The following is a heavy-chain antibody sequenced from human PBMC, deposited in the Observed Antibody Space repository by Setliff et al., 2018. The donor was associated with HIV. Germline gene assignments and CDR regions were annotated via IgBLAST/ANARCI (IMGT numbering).Heavy chain of an antibody. J-gene: IGHJ6*03. D-gene: IGHD6-6*01. CDR3: ASEAWTSYRSSSGYYYYYMDV. V-gene: IGHV4-59*01. CDR1: DGSFSSDY. CDR2: IHYSGSS. Sequence: NPSETLSLTCTVSDGSFSSDYWTWIRQTPGKGLEWIGFIHYSGSSDYNPSLKSRITISVDMSRNQFSLVLSSVTAADTAVYYCASEAWTSYRSSSGYYYYYMDVWGKGTTVTVSS.